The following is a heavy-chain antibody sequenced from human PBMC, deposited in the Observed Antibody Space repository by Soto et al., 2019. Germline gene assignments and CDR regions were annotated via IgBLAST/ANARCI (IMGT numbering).Heavy chain of an antibody. D-gene: IGHD1-20*01. J-gene: IGHJ6*02. CDR1: GFTFSSYA. Sequence: PGGSLRLSCSSSGFTFSSYAMHWVRQAPGKGLEWVAGISYDGSNKYYADSVKGRFTISRDNSKNTLYLQMNSLRAEDTAVYYCARDRGNWKYDYYYGMDVWGQGTTVTVSS. V-gene: IGHV3-30-3*01. CDR3: ARDRGNWKYDYYYGMDV. CDR2: ISYDGSNK.